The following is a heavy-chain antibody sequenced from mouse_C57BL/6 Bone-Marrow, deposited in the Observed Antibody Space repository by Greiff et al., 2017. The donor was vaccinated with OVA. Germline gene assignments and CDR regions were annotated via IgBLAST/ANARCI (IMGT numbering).Heavy chain of an antibody. D-gene: IGHD2-1*01. J-gene: IGHJ3*01. CDR2: IDPSDSET. CDR3: ARSNYCNYRFAY. CDR1: GYTFTSYW. Sequence: QVQLQQPGAELVRPGSSVKLSCKASGYTFTSYWMHWVKQRPIQGLEWIGNIDPSDSETHYNQKFKDKATLTVDKSSSTAYMQRSSLTSEDSAVYYCARSNYCNYRFAYWGQGTLVTVSA. V-gene: IGHV1-52*01.